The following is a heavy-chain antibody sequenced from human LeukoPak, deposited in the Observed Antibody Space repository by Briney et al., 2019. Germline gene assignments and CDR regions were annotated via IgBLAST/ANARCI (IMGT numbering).Heavy chain of an antibody. CDR1: GGSFSGYY. D-gene: IGHD6-13*01. V-gene: IGHV4-34*01. Sequence: PSETLSLTCAVYGGSFSGYYWSWIRQPPGKGLEWIGEINHSGSTNYNPSLKSRVTISVDTSKNQFSLKLSSVTAADTAVYYCARGPGGLRSSSWYFLFGPGAFDIWGQGTMVTVSS. CDR3: ARGPGGLRSSSWYFLFGPGAFDI. CDR2: INHSGST. J-gene: IGHJ3*02.